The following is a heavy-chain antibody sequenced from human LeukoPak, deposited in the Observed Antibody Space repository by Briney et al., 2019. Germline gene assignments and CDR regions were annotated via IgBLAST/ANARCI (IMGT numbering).Heavy chain of an antibody. J-gene: IGHJ4*02. CDR1: GGSISSSSYY. CDR3: ARGPNYYDSSGYPYYFDY. CDR2: NYYSGST. D-gene: IGHD3-22*01. Sequence: SETLSLTCTVSGGSISSSSYYWGWNRQPPGKGLEWIGSNYYSGSTYYNPSLKSRVTISVDTSKNQFSLKLSSVTAADTAVYYCARGPNYYDSSGYPYYFDYWGQGTLVTVSS. V-gene: IGHV4-39*01.